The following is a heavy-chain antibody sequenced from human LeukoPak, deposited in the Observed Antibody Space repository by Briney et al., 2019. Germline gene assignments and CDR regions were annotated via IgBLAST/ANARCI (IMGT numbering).Heavy chain of an antibody. J-gene: IGHJ4*02. CDR2: IYYSGST. D-gene: IGHD6-13*01. Sequence: SETLSLTCTVSGGSISSYYWSWIRQPPGRGLDWIGYIYYSGSTNYNPSLKSRVTISVDTSKNQFSLKLSSVTAADTAVYYCARRDSSSCIDYWGQGTLVTVSS. CDR1: GGSISSYY. V-gene: IGHV4-59*08. CDR3: ARRDSSSCIDY.